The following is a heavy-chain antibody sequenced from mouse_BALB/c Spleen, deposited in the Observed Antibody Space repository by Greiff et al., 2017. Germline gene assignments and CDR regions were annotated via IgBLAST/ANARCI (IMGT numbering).Heavy chain of an antibody. Sequence: QVQLKQSGPELVKPGASVKISCKASGYSFTSYYIHWVKQRPGQGLEWIGWIFPGSGNTKYNEKFKGKATLTADTSSSTAYMQLRSLRSEDFSVYFGAIGNGYYAMDYWGQGTSVTVSS. CDR3: AIGNGYYAMDY. CDR1: GYSFTSYY. CDR2: IFPGSGNT. J-gene: IGHJ4*01. V-gene: IGHV1-66*01.